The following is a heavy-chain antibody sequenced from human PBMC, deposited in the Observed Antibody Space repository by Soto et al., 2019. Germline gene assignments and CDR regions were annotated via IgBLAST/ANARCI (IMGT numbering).Heavy chain of an antibody. CDR1: RYTFTSYG. Sequence: GASVKFSCKASRYTFTSYGISWVRQAPGQGLEWMGWISAYNGNTNYAQKLQGRVTMTTDTSTSTAYMELRSLRSDDTAVYYCARGYCSGGSCYDFDYWGQGTLVTVSS. D-gene: IGHD2-15*01. V-gene: IGHV1-18*01. J-gene: IGHJ4*02. CDR3: ARGYCSGGSCYDFDY. CDR2: ISAYNGNT.